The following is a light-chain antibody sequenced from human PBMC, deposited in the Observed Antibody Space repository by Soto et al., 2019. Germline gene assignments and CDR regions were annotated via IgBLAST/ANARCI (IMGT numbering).Light chain of an antibody. CDR3: QHYVSPPIT. J-gene: IGKJ5*01. CDR2: GAS. V-gene: IGKV3-15*01. Sequence: EIVMTQSPATLSVSPGERATLSCRACQSVSSNLAWYQQKPGQAPRLLIYGASTRATGIPARFSGSGSGTEFTLTISSLQSEDFAVYYCQHYVSPPITFGQGTRLEIK. CDR1: QSVSSN.